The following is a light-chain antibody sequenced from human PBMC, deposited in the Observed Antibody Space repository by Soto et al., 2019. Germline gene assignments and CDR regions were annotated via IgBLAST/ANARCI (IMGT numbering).Light chain of an antibody. Sequence: EIVMTQSPATLSVSPGERATLSCRASQSVSSNLAWYQQKPGQAPRLLLYGASTRATGIPARFSGSGSGTEFTRTISSRQSEDFAVYYCQQYNNWPPRYTFGQGTKLEIK. CDR3: QQYNNWPPRYT. J-gene: IGKJ2*01. CDR2: GAS. V-gene: IGKV3-15*01. CDR1: QSVSSN.